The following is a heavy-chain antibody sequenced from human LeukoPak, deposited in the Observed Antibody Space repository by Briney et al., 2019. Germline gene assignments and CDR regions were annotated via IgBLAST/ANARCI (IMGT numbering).Heavy chain of an antibody. V-gene: IGHV3-23*01. Sequence: GGSLRLSCAASGFTFSSYAMSWVRQAPGKGLEWVSAISGSGGSTYYADSVKGRFTISRDHSKNTLYLQMNSLRAEDTAVYYCAKAVGYYDSSGYRYWGQGTLVTVSS. CDR2: ISGSGGST. CDR3: AKAVGYYDSSGYRY. J-gene: IGHJ4*02. D-gene: IGHD3-22*01. CDR1: GFTFSSYA.